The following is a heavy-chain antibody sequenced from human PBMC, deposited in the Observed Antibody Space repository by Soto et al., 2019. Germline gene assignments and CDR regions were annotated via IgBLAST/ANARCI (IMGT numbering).Heavy chain of an antibody. CDR3: ARERQNYDFWRGYPGDFDI. V-gene: IGHV4-30-4*01. CDR1: GGSISSGDYY. J-gene: IGHJ3*02. CDR2: IYYSGST. Sequence: SETLSLTCTVSGGSISSGDYYWSWIRQPPGKGLEWIGYIYYSGSTYYNPSLKSRVTISVDTSKNQFSLKLSSVTAADTAVYYCARERQNYDFWRGYPGDFDIWGQGTMVTVSS. D-gene: IGHD3-3*01.